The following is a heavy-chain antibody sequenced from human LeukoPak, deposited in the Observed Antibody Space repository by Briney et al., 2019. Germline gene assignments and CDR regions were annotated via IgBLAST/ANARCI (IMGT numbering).Heavy chain of an antibody. CDR2: IKQDGSET. V-gene: IGHV3-7*01. CDR3: ARDSSISVAGLDY. CDR1: GFTFTNNF. D-gene: IGHD6-19*01. J-gene: IGHJ4*02. Sequence: PGGSLRLSCAASGFTFTNNFMSWVRQVPGKGLEWVANIKQDGSETTYADSVKGRFTISRDNAKNSLYLQMNSLRAEDTAIYYCARDSSISVAGLDYWGQGTLVTVSS.